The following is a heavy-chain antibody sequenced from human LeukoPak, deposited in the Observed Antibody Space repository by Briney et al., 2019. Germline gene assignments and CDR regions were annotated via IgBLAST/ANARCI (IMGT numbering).Heavy chain of an antibody. CDR3: ARVCYSSVLAVHPAQRGLRPLDY. CDR1: GFTFSSYG. J-gene: IGHJ4*02. V-gene: IGHV3-30*03. CDR2: ISSDGGNK. Sequence: GATLRLFCAASGFTFSSYGMSWVRQPPGKGLEWLAVISSDGGNKYYADSVMGRFTISRDNAKNSLYLQMNSLRAEDTAVYYCARVCYSSVLAVHPAQRGLRPLDYWGQGTLVTVSS. D-gene: IGHD6-19*01.